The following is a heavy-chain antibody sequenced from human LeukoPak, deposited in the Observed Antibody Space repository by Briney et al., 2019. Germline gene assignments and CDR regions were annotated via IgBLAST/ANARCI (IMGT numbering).Heavy chain of an antibody. V-gene: IGHV1-2*02. J-gene: IGHJ4*02. CDR3: ARDMDTGPDLFDY. Sequence: ASVKVSCKASGYTFTSYYLHWVRQAPGQGLGWMGWINPNSGDTDYAQNFQGRVTMTRDTSISTTYLDLSRLRSDDTAVYYCARDMDTGPDLFDYWGQGTLVTVSS. CDR2: INPNSGDT. CDR1: GYTFTSYY. D-gene: IGHD5-18*01.